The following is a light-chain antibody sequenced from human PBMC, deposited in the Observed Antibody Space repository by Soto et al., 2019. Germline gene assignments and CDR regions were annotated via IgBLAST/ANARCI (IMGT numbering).Light chain of an antibody. V-gene: IGKV3-20*01. Sequence: EIVVTQSPGTLSLSPGERATLSCRASQSVSATYLAWYQQKPGQAPRLLIYGASNSATGILDRFTGSGSGTDFTRTTIRLEPEDFAVYFCQQYVGSPMYAFSQGTKLEI. J-gene: IGKJ2*01. CDR2: GAS. CDR3: QQYVGSPMYA. CDR1: QSVSATY.